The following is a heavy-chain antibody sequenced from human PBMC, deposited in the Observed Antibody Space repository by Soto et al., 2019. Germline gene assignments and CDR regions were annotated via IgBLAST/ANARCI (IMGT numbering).Heavy chain of an antibody. CDR1: GDSISSCF. V-gene: IGHV4-59*01. Sequence: TETLALTSPVPGDSISSCFWSWSRQPPGKGLEGIGCVYHSGSTNYSPSLKRRVIISVDTYKNQFSLRLTSVTDADTAVYYCARTYSSSYSRHPVYYGMEVWGQGTTVIV. D-gene: IGHD4-4*01. J-gene: IGHJ6*02. CDR3: ARTYSSSYSRHPVYYGMEV. CDR2: VYHSGST.